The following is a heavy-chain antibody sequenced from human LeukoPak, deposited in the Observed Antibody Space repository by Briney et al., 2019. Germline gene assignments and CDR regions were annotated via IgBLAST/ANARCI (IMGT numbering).Heavy chain of an antibody. V-gene: IGHV3-23*01. CDR2: IRGSGGIT. CDR1: GFTLSSYA. Sequence: GGSLRLSCAASGFTLSSYAMSWVRQAPGKGLEWVSDIRGSGGITYYADSVKGRFTISRDNSKKPLYLQMNILRAEDTAVYYLSKSLTALVATIGKDSCGQGTLVTVSS. J-gene: IGHJ4*02. CDR3: SKSLTALVATIGKDS. D-gene: IGHD5-12*01.